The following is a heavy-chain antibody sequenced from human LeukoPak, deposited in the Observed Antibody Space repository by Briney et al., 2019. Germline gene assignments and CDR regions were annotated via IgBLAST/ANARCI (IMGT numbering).Heavy chain of an antibody. CDR1: GFTFSNYA. Sequence: GGSLRLSCAASGFTFSNYAMSWVRQAPGKGLEWVSVISGSGGTTYYVDSVKGRFTISRDSPKNTLYLQMNNLRAGDAAVYYCAKYGPQDSGSSHFDYWGQGALVTVSS. D-gene: IGHD1-26*01. V-gene: IGHV3-23*01. J-gene: IGHJ4*02. CDR2: ISGSGGTT. CDR3: AKYGPQDSGSSHFDY.